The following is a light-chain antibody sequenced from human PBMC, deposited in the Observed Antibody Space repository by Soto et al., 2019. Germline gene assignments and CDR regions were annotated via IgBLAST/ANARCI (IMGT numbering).Light chain of an antibody. CDR2: AAS. V-gene: IGKV1-39*01. J-gene: IGKJ1*01. CDR1: QSVSTY. CDR3: QQSYRAQWT. Sequence: DIQMTQFPSSLSASVGDSVTISCRASQSVSTYLNWYQQKPGKAPELLIYAASSLQSGVPSRFNGSGFGTDFTFAISSLQPEDIATYYCQQSYRAQWTFGQGTKVDIK.